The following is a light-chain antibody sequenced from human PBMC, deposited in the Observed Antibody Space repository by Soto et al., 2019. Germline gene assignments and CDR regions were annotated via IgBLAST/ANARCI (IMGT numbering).Light chain of an antibody. CDR2: SAS. CDR3: QQYHSAPYT. V-gene: IGKV3-20*01. CDR1: QSVSSRD. Sequence: EILLTQSPGPLSLSPGARATLSFGASQSVSSRDLAWYQQTPGQAPRLLSYSASSRAAGIPARFSGSGTGTDFTRTINRLEPEDFAVYYCQQYHSAPYTFGQGTKLESK. J-gene: IGKJ2*01.